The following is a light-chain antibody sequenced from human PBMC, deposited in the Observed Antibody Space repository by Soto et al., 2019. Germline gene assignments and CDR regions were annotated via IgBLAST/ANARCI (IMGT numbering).Light chain of an antibody. J-gene: IGKJ1*01. V-gene: IGKV3-20*01. CDR3: QQYGRSPPWT. CDR2: GAS. CDR1: QSVRSND. Sequence: EIVLTQSPGTLSLSPGERATLSCRASQSVRSNDLAWYQQRPGQAPRLLIYGASSRATGIPDRFSGSGSGSDFTLTISRLEPEDFAVYYCQQYGRSPPWTFGQGTKV.